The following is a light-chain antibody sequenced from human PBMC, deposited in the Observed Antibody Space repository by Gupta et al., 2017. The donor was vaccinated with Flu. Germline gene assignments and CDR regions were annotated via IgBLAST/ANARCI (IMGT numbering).Light chain of an antibody. Sequence: EIVMPQSPATLSVSPGERATLSCRASQSVSSNLAWYQQKPGQAPRLLIYGASTRATGIPARFSGSGSGTEFTLTISSLQSEDFAVYYCLQYNDWPRTFGQGTKVEIK. J-gene: IGKJ1*01. V-gene: IGKV3-15*01. CDR3: LQYNDWPRT. CDR2: GAS. CDR1: QSVSSN.